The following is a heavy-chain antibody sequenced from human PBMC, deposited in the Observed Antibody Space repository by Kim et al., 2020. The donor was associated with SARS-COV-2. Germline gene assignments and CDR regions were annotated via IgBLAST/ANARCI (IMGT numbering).Heavy chain of an antibody. V-gene: IGHV4-34*01. CDR3: ARDLQF. CDR2: NHSEST. D-gene: IGHD4-4*01. J-gene: IGHJ3*01. Sequence: NHSESTTYTPSLKGRVTISVDTSKNQFSLKLSSVTAADTAVYYCARDLQFGGQGTMVTVSS.